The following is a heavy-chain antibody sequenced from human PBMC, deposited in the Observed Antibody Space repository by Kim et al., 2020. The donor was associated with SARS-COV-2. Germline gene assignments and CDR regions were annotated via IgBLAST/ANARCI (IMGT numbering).Heavy chain of an antibody. D-gene: IGHD3-22*01. CDR3: ARRHYYDSSGYALDY. V-gene: IGHV3-74*01. J-gene: IGHJ4*02. Sequence: GGSLRLSCAASGFTFSSYWMHWVRQAPGKGLVWVSRINSDGSSTSYADSVKGRFTISRDNAKNTLYLQMNSLRAEDTAVYYCARRHYYDSSGYALDYWGQGTLVTGSS. CDR1: GFTFSSYW. CDR2: INSDGSST.